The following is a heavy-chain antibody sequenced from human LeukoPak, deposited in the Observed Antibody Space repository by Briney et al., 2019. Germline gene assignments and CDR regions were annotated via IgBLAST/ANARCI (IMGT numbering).Heavy chain of an antibody. Sequence: GGSLRLSCAASGFTFSSYAMSWVRQAPGKGLEWVSTISGSGGSTYYADSVKGRFTISRDNAKNSLYLQMHSLRAGDTALYYCARVRFPSRVRGAESLSYWGQGTLVTVSS. CDR3: ARVRFPSRVRGAESLSY. J-gene: IGHJ4*02. V-gene: IGHV3-23*01. CDR1: GFTFSSYA. D-gene: IGHD3-10*01. CDR2: ISGSGGST.